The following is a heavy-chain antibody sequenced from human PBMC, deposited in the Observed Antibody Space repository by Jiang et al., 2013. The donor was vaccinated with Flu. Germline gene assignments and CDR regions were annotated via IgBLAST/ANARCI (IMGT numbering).Heavy chain of an antibody. D-gene: IGHD3-9*01. CDR3: ARHFFDDILTGPGTAGMDV. CDR1: GGSFSGYY. CDR2: INHSGST. V-gene: IGHV4-34*01. J-gene: IGHJ6*01. Sequence: LLKPSETLSLTCAVYGGSFSGYYWSWIRQPPGKGLEWIGEINHSGSTNYNPSLKSRVTISVDTSKNQFSLKLSSVTAADTAVYYCARHFFDDILTGPGTAGMDVWGPRDHGHRLL.